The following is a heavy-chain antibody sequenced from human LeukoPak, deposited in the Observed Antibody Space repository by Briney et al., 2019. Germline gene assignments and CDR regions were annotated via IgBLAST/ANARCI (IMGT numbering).Heavy chain of an antibody. CDR2: IYNSGST. D-gene: IGHD1-26*01. V-gene: IGHV4-31*03. CDR1: GGSISSGGYY. CDR3: ARDYLGSGSYLAD. Sequence: PSETLSLTCTVSGGSISSGGYYWSWIRQHPGKGLEWIGYIYNSGSTYYNPSLKSRVTISVDTSKNQFSLKLSSVTAADTAVYYCARDYLGSGSYLADWGQGTLVTVSS. J-gene: IGHJ4*02.